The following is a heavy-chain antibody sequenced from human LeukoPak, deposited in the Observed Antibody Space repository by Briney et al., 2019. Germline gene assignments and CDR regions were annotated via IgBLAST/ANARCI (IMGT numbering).Heavy chain of an antibody. J-gene: IGHJ6*03. CDR3: ARGVRANGDYAGFGYYYYYMDV. Sequence: PGGSLRLSCAASGFTFSSYGMHWVRQAPGKGLEWVAVISYDGNNKYYADSVKGRFTISRDNAKNSLYLQMNSLRAEDTAVYYCARGVRANGDYAGFGYYYYYMDVWGKGTTVTVSS. CDR2: ISYDGNNK. V-gene: IGHV3-33*05. D-gene: IGHD4-17*01. CDR1: GFTFSSYG.